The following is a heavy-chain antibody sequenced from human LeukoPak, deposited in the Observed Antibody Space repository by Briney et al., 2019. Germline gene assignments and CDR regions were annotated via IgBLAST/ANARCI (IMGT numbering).Heavy chain of an antibody. CDR1: GYSISSGYY. J-gene: IGHJ5*02. Sequence: SETLSLTCTVSGYSISSGYYWGWIRQPPGQGLEWIGSIYHSGSTYYNPSLKSRVTISVDTSKNQFSLKLSSVTAADTAVYYCARVKRLWHNWFDPWGQGTLVTVSS. D-gene: IGHD4/OR15-4a*01. CDR3: ARVKRLWHNWFDP. CDR2: IYHSGST. V-gene: IGHV4-38-2*02.